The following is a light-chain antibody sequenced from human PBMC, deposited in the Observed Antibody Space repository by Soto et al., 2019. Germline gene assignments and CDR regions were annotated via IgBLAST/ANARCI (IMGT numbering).Light chain of an antibody. J-gene: IGKJ1*01. V-gene: IGKV1-5*01. CDR1: QNINNW. CDR3: QLMRP. Sequence: DIQMTQSPSTLSASIGDRVTITCRASQNINNWIAWYQQKPGKAPKFLIYDASTLESGVPSRFSGSGFGTEFSLTISSLQPDDFGRYYRQLMRPFRQGTKVDIX. CDR2: DAS.